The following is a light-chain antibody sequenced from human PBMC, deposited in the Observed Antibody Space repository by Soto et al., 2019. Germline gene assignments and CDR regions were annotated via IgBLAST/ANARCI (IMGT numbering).Light chain of an antibody. CDR1: QSLLHINGYNY. V-gene: IGKV2-28*01. CDR3: MQALQTPRT. J-gene: IGKJ2*01. CDR2: LGS. Sequence: DIVMTQSPLSLPVTPGEPASISCRSSQSLLHINGYNYLDWYLQKPGQSPHLLIYLGSNRASGVPDRFSGSGSGTDFTLKINRVEAEDVGVYYCMQALQTPRTFGQGTKLEIK.